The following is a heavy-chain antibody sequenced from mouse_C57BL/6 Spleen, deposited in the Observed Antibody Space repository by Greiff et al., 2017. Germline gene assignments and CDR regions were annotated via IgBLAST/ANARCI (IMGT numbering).Heavy chain of an antibody. CDR1: GFSLSTSGMG. CDR3: ARRAHYYYGSTSTKYFDV. Sequence: QVTLKESGPGILQSSQTLSLTCSFSGFSLSTSGMGVSWIRQPSGKGLEWLAHIYWDDDKRYNQSLKSRLTISKDTSRNQVFLKITSVDTADTATYYCARRAHYYYGSTSTKYFDVWGTGTTVTVSS. V-gene: IGHV8-12*01. D-gene: IGHD1-1*01. J-gene: IGHJ1*03. CDR2: IYWDDDK.